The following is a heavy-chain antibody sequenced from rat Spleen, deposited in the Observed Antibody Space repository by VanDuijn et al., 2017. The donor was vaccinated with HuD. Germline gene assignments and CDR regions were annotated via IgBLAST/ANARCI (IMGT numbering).Heavy chain of an antibody. CDR1: GFSLISYA. CDR2: IWGNGNT. J-gene: IGHJ2*01. Sequence: QVQLKESGPGLVQPSQTLSLACTVSGFSLISYAVNWVRQPPGKGLEWMGLIWGNGNTNYNSALKSRLSISRDTSKSQVFLKINSLQTEDTAIYYCTRQLNWGQGVMVTVSS. CDR3: TRQLN. V-gene: IGHV2-13*01. D-gene: IGHD1-10*01.